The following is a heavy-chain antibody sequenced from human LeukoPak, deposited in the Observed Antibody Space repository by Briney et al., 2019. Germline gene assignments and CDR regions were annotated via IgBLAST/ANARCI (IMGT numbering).Heavy chain of an antibody. D-gene: IGHD6-13*01. Sequence: PGGSLRLSCAASGFIFSDHYMDWVRQAPGKGLEWGGRIRNKANSYTIEYAASVKGRFTISRDDSKNSLYLQMNSLKIEDTAVYYCASSRIYSSSWFLSYWGQGTLVTVSS. CDR2: IRNKANSYTI. V-gene: IGHV3-72*01. CDR3: ASSRIYSSSWFLSY. CDR1: GFIFSDHY. J-gene: IGHJ4*02.